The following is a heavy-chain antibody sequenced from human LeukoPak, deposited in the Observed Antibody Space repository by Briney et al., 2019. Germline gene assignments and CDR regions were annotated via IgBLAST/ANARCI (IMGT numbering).Heavy chain of an antibody. Sequence: GGSLRLSCAASGFTFSSHWMHWVRQAPGKGLVWVSRINSDGRNINYADSVKGRFTISRDNAKNTLYLQMNSLRVEDTAVYYCAREGLGDAFDIWGQGTMVTVSS. D-gene: IGHD6-19*01. CDR3: AREGLGDAFDI. J-gene: IGHJ3*02. CDR2: INSDGRNI. CDR1: GFTFSSHW. V-gene: IGHV3-74*01.